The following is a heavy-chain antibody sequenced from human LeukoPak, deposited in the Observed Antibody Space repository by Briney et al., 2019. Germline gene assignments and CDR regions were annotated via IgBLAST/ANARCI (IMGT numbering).Heavy chain of an antibody. Sequence: GGSLRLSCAASGFTVSSNYMSWVRQAPGKGLEWVSVIYSGGSTYYADSVKGRFTISRDNSKNTLYLQMNSLRAEDTAVYYCARALNYDFWSGSIANNWFDPWGQGTLVTVSS. J-gene: IGHJ5*02. CDR2: IYSGGST. V-gene: IGHV3-66*01. CDR1: GFTVSSNY. D-gene: IGHD3-3*01. CDR3: ARALNYDFWSGSIANNWFDP.